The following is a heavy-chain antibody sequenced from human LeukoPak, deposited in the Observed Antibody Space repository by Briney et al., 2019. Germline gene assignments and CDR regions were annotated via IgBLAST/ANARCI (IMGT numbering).Heavy chain of an antibody. CDR2: ISAYNGNT. CDR1: GYTFTSYG. CDR3: AVTRGLYYYYGMDV. Sequence: ASVKVSCKASGYTFTSYGISWVRQAPGQGLEWMGWISAYNGNTNYAQKLQGRVTMTTDTSTSTAYMELRSLRSDDTAVYYCAVTRGLYYYYGMDVWGQGTTVTVSS. J-gene: IGHJ6*02. D-gene: IGHD2-21*02. V-gene: IGHV1-18*01.